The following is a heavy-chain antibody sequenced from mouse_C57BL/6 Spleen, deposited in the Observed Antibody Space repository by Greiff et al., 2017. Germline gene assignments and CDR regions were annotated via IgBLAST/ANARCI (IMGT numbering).Heavy chain of an antibody. J-gene: IGHJ2*01. D-gene: IGHD3-3*01. Sequence: QVQLQQSGPELVKPGASVKLSCKASGYNITSYDINWVKQRPGQGLEWIGWIYPRDGSTKYKEKFKGKSTLTVDTSSSTAYMELHSLTSEDAAVYFCARSGTIYFDYWGQGTTLTVST. CDR3: ARSGTIYFDY. CDR2: IYPRDGST. CDR1: GYNITSYD. V-gene: IGHV1-85*01.